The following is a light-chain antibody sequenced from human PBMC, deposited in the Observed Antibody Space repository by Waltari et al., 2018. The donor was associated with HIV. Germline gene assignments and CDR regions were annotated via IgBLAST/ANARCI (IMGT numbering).Light chain of an antibody. V-gene: IGLV2-14*03. CDR1: SSDVGGYNY. CDR2: EVT. CDR3: SSYTSSSLEI. Sequence: QSALTQPASVSGSPGQSITIPCTGTSSDVGGYNYVSWYQQHPGKAPKLMIYEVTNRPSGVSNRFSGSKSGNTASLTISGLQGEDEADYYCSSYTSSSLEIFGGGTKLTVL. J-gene: IGLJ2*01.